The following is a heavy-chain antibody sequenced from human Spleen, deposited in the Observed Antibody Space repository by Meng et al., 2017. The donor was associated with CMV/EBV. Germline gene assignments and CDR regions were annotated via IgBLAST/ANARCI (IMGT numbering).Heavy chain of an antibody. J-gene: IGHJ5*02. D-gene: IGHD2-2*01. CDR3: AREVQDEGPLQGGWLVVPVATHHHPSEKWFDP. Sequence: KGLEWVSVIYSGGSSPYYADSVKGRFTISRDNSKNTLYLQMNSLRAEDTAVYYCAREVQDEGPLQGGWLVVPVATHHHPSEKWFDPWGQGTLVTVSS. V-gene: IGHV3-23*03. CDR2: IYSGGSSP.